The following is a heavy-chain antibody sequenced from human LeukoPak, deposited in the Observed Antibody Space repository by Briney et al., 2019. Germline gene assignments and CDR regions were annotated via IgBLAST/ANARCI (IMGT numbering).Heavy chain of an antibody. V-gene: IGHV1-69*04. CDR3: AREDLSTVATGTSGMDV. D-gene: IGHD4-23*01. J-gene: IGHJ6*02. CDR2: IIPIFGIA. CDR1: GGTFSSYA. Sequence: SVKVTCKASGGTFSSYAISWVRQAPGQGLEWMGRIIPIFGIANYAQKFQGRVTITADKSTSTAYMELSSLRSEDTAVYYCAREDLSTVATGTSGMDVWGQGTTVTVSS.